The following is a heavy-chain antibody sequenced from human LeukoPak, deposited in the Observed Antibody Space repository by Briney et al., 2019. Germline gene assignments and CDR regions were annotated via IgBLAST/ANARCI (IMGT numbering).Heavy chain of an antibody. D-gene: IGHD5-18*01. J-gene: IGHJ4*02. V-gene: IGHV1-46*01. CDR2: INPSGGST. CDR1: GYTFTSYY. Sequence: GASVKVSCKASGYTFTSYYMHWVRQAPGQGLEWMGIINPSGGSTSYAQKFQGRVTMTRDMSTSTAYMELSSLRSEDTAVYYCARDVGSYGSFDYWGQGTLVTVSS. CDR3: ARDVGSYGSFDY.